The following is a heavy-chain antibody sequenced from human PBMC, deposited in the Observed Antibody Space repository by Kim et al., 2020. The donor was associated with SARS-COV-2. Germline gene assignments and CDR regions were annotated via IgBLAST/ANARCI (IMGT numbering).Heavy chain of an antibody. CDR1: GFSVSANY. Sequence: GGSLRLSCAASGFSVSANYINWVRQAPGKGLEWVSIIYSGGNTFYADCVKGRFTISRDKSKNTVQLHMSSLRAEDTAIYYCARDLLVAARPSDFWGQGTLVTVSS. J-gene: IGHJ4*02. CDR3: ARDLLVAARPSDF. D-gene: IGHD6-6*01. V-gene: IGHV3-66*01. CDR2: IYSGGNT.